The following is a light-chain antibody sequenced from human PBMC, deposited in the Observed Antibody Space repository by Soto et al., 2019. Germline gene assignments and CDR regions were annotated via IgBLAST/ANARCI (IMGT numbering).Light chain of an antibody. J-gene: IGLJ2*01. V-gene: IGLV1-47*01. Sequence: QSVLTQPPSASGTPGQRVTISCSGSSSNIGTNDAFWYQQLPGTAPKRHIYRSNQRPSGVPDRFSGSKSGTSASLAISGLRSEDGADYYCASWDYSLSGVLFGGGTKLTVL. CDR1: SSNIGTND. CDR2: RSN. CDR3: ASWDYSLSGVL.